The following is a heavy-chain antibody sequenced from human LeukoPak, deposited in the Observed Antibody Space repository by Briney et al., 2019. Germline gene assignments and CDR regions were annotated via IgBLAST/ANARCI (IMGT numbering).Heavy chain of an antibody. D-gene: IGHD3-22*01. CDR2: ISSSSSYI. Sequence: PGGSLRLSCAASGFTFSSYSMNWVRQAPGKGLEWVSSISSSSSYIYYADSVKGRFTISRDNAKNSLYLQMNSLRAEDTAVYYCARDIGDPHYYDSSGLDYWGQGTLVTVSS. CDR1: GFTFSSYS. CDR3: ARDIGDPHYYDSSGLDY. V-gene: IGHV3-21*01. J-gene: IGHJ4*02.